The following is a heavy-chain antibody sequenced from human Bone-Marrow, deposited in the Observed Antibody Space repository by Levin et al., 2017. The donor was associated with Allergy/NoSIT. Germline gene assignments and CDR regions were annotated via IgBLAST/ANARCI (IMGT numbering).Heavy chain of an antibody. D-gene: IGHD6-25*01. V-gene: IGHV4-39*01. CDR1: GDSISNSHYY. Sequence: PSETLSLTCTVSGDSISNSHYYWAWIRQPPGKGLEWIGNIFYSGSTYYNPSLKSRLAMSVDTSNNQFSLTLDSVTAGDTAVYFCARRGVSSGNYFDTWGQGTLVTVSS. CDR2: IFYSGST. J-gene: IGHJ4*02. CDR3: ARRGVSSGNYFDT.